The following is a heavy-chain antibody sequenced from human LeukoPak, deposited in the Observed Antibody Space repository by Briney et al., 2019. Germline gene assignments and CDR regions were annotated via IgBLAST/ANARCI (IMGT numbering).Heavy chain of an antibody. CDR3: ARDTPRDWVTDY. Sequence: GGSLRLSCAASGFTFDDYGMSWVRQAPGKGLEWVANINWNGGSTGYLDSVKGRFTISRDNAKNSLYLQMNSLRAEDTGLYYCARDTPRDWVTDYWGQGTLVTVSS. CDR2: INWNGGST. CDR1: GFTFDDYG. D-gene: IGHD3-9*01. V-gene: IGHV3-20*04. J-gene: IGHJ4*02.